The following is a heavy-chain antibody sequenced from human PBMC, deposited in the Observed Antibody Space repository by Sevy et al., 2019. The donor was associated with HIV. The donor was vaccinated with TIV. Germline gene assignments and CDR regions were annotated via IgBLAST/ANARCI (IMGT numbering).Heavy chain of an antibody. J-gene: IGHJ4*02. Sequence: GGSLRLSCEVSGFTFSTYWMTWVRQAPGNGLEWVANIKQDGTETSYVDSVRGRFTISRDNAKKSLYLQLDNLRVEDTAVYYCARALADWGSFHYSLWGQGTLVTVSS. CDR2: IKQDGTET. CDR1: GFTFSTYW. CDR3: ARALADWGSFHYSL. V-gene: IGHV3-7*01. D-gene: IGHD3-16*02.